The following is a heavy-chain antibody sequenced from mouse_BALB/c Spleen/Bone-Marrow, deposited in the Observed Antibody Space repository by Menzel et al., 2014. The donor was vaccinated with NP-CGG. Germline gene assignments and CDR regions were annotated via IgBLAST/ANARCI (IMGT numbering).Heavy chain of an antibody. CDR3: ARNCYGSPYCFNY. J-gene: IGHJ2*01. D-gene: IGHD1-1*01. CDR1: GLSLFRYH. V-gene: IGHV2-6-4*01. CDR2: IWIGGTT. Sequence: LKGSGLDLGDPSESLFTTCSGTGLSLFRYHVHWVRQPPGKGLEWLGTIWIGGTTDSISALKSRLSIRKDTFKSQIYVKMNSLQTDDTAMYYCARNCYGSPYCFNYLVHGTTPTVSS.